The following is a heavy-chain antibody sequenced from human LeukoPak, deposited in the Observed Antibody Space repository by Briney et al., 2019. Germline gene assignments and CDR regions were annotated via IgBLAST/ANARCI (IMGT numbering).Heavy chain of an antibody. V-gene: IGHV1-18*01. CDR3: AREDDRSFGAYDC. D-gene: IGHD4-17*01. Sequence: PGASVKVSSKASNYTFSDYDVTWVRQAPGQGLEWMGWVSKYTGNADYAPKFQGRVSMTTDTSTRTAYMELRSLRPDDTAVYFCAREDDRSFGAYDCWGQGTLVTVS. CDR2: VSKYTGNA. J-gene: IGHJ4*02. CDR1: NYTFSDYD.